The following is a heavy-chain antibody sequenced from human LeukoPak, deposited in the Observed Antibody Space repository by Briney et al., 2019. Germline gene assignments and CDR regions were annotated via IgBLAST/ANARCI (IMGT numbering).Heavy chain of an antibody. Sequence: GASVKVSCKASGGTFSSYAISWVRQAPGQGLEWMGGIIPIFGTANYAQKFQGRVTITADESTSTAYMELSSLRSEDTAVYYCARRLGYCSSTSCRGAFDIWGQGTMVTVSS. D-gene: IGHD2-2*01. J-gene: IGHJ3*02. CDR1: GGTFSSYA. V-gene: IGHV1-69*13. CDR3: ARRLGYCSSTSCRGAFDI. CDR2: IIPIFGTA.